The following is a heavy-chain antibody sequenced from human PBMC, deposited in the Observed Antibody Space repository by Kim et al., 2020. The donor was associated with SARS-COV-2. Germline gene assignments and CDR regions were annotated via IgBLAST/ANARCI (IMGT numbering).Heavy chain of an antibody. D-gene: IGHD2-2*01. J-gene: IGHJ4*02. CDR3: ATSYAFSARGSPDY. Sequence: ASVKVSCKVSGYTLTELSMHWVRQAPGKVLEWMGGFDPEDGETIYAQKFQGRVTMTEDTSTDTAYMELSSLRSEDTAVYYCATSYAFSARGSPDYWGQGTLVTVSS. V-gene: IGHV1-24*01. CDR2: FDPEDGET. CDR1: GYTLTELS.